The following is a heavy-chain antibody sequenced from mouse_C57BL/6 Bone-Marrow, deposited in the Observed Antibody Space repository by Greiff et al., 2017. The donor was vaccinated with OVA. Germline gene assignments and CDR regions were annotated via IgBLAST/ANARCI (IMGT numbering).Heavy chain of an antibody. CDR1: GFTFSDYG. V-gene: IGHV5-17*01. CDR2: ISSGSSTI. D-gene: IGHD1-3*01. Sequence: DVKLVESGGGLVKPGGSLKLSCAASGFTFSDYGMHWVRQAPEKGLEWVAYISSGSSTIYYADTVKGRFTISRDNAKNTLFLQMTSLRSEDTAMYYCARSGYALYAMDYWGQGTSVTVSS. CDR3: ARSGYALYAMDY. J-gene: IGHJ4*01.